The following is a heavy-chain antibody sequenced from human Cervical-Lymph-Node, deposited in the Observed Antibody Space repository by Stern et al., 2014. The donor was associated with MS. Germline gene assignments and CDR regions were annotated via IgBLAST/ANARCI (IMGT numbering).Heavy chain of an antibody. CDR3: VRDLCKSRICYPFDY. CDR2: ISRGGTSV. J-gene: IGHJ4*02. V-gene: IGHV3-11*01. Sequence: AQLGESGGGLVKAGGSLRLSCAASGFTFSDYNMSWIRQVPGKGLEWVSYISRGGTSVYYAESVEGRFTISRDNAKNSLFLQMNSLRAEDTAIYYCVRDLCKSRICYPFDYWGQGTPVTVSS. D-gene: IGHD2-15*01. CDR1: GFTFSDYN.